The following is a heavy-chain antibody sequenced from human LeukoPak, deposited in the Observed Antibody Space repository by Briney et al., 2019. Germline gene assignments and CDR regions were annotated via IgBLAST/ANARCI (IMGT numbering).Heavy chain of an antibody. J-gene: IGHJ3*02. V-gene: IGHV4-61*08. CDR3: ARHSYYYDSSGYSSAFDI. CDR2: IYYSGST. D-gene: IGHD3-22*01. CDR1: GGSISSGGYY. Sequence: PSETLSLTCTVSGGSISSGGYYWSWIRQHPGKGLEWIGYIYYSGSTNYNPSLKSRVTISVDTSKNQFSLKLSSVTAADTAVYYCARHSYYYDSSGYSSAFDIWGQGTMVTVSS.